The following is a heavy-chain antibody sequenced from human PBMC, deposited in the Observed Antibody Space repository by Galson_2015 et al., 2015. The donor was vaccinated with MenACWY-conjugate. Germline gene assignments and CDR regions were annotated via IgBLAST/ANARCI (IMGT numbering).Heavy chain of an antibody. J-gene: IGHJ5*02. V-gene: IGHV3-53*01. Sequence: SLRLSCAASGFTVSTNCMSWVRQAPGKGLEWVSIICSGTRTFYADSVKGRFTISGDNSQNTVYLQMNSLRAEDTAMYHCARSGVGFGERWLDPWGQGTLVTVSS. CDR3: ARSGVGFGERWLDP. D-gene: IGHD3-16*01. CDR2: ICSGTRT. CDR1: GFTVSTNC.